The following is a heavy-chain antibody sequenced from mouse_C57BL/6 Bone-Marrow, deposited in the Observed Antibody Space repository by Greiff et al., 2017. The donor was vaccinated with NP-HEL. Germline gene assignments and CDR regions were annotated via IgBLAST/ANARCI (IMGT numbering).Heavy chain of an antibody. CDR1: GFTFTDYY. D-gene: IGHD1-1*01. CDR2: VYPYNGGT. V-gene: IGHV1-36*01. CDR3: ARDHYYGTPFYAMDY. Sequence: EVQRVESGPVLVKPGPSVKISCKASGFTFTDYYMHWVKQSHGKSLEWIGLVYPYNGGTSYNQKFKGKATLTVDTSSSTAYMELNSLTSEDSAVYYCARDHYYGTPFYAMDYWGQGTSVTVSS. J-gene: IGHJ4*01.